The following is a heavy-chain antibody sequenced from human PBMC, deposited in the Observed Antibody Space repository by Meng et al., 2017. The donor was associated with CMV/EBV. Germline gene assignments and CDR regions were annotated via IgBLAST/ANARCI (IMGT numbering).Heavy chain of an antibody. CDR2: IKQDGSEK. CDR1: GFTFSSYA. CDR3: ARASFWGCDY. D-gene: IGHD7-27*01. V-gene: IGHV3-7*01. Sequence: GESLKISCAASGFTFSSYAMSWVRQAPGKGLEWVANIKQDGSEKYYVDSVKGRFTISRDNAKNSLYLQMNSLRAEDTAVYYCARASFWGCDYWGQGTLVTAPQ. J-gene: IGHJ4*02.